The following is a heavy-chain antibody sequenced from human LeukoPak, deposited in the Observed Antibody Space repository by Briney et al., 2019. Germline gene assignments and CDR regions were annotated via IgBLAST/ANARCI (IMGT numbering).Heavy chain of an antibody. CDR1: GYNFTAYG. J-gene: IGHJ4*02. Sequence: SVKVSCKASGYNFTAYGLSWVRQAPGQGLEWMGRIIPILGIANYAQKFQGRVTITADKSTSTAYMELSSLRSEDTAVYYCAVRGDYYGSGSYYSFDYWGQGTLVTVSS. CDR3: AVRGDYYGSGSYYSFDY. CDR2: IIPILGIA. V-gene: IGHV1-69*04. D-gene: IGHD3-10*01.